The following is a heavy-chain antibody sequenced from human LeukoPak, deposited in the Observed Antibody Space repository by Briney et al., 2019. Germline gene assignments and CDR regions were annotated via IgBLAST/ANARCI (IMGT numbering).Heavy chain of an antibody. J-gene: IGHJ3*02. V-gene: IGHV3-7*01. CDR2: IKQDGSEK. CDR3: AREKPLTYYDILTEAFDI. CDR1: GFTFSGYW. D-gene: IGHD3-9*01. Sequence: GGSLRLSCAASGFTFSGYWMSWVRQAPGKGLEWVANIKQDGSEKYYVDSVKGRFTISRDNAKNSLYLQMNSLRAEDTAVYYCAREKPLTYYDILTEAFDIWGQGTMVTVSS.